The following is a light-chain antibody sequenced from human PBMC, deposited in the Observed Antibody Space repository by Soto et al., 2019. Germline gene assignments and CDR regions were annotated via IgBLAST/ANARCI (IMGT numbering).Light chain of an antibody. Sequence: DIVMTQSPDSLAVSLGERATINCKSSQTVLYRSNNMNYLSWYQQKPGQPPKWRIYWASTRESGVPDRFSGSGSGTDFTLTISSLQAEDVAVYYCQQYYSSPRTFGGGTKVDI. V-gene: IGKV4-1*01. CDR3: QQYYSSPRT. CDR1: QTVLYRSNNMNY. J-gene: IGKJ4*01. CDR2: WAS.